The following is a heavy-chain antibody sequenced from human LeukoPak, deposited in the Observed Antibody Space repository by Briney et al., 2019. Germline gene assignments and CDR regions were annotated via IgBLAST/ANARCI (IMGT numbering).Heavy chain of an antibody. V-gene: IGHV4-59*12. D-gene: IGHD4-17*01. CDR1: GGSISSYY. Sequence: SETLSLTCTVSGGSISSYYWGWIRQPPGKGLEWMGYSYYSGSTNYNPSLKSRVTISVDTSKNQFSLKLSSVTAADTAVYYCAREWGGRDLYGDFLNYYGMDLWGQGTTVTVSS. J-gene: IGHJ6*02. CDR2: SYYSGST. CDR3: AREWGGRDLYGDFLNYYGMDL.